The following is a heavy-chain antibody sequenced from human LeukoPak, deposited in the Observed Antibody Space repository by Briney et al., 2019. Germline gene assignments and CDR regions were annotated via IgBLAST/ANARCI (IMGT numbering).Heavy chain of an antibody. Sequence: GGSLRLSCAASGFTFSSCSMNWVRQAPGKGLEWVSSISSSSSYIYYADSVKGRFTISRDNAKNSLYLQMNSLRAEDTAVYYCARGYAAYDILTGDYYYYMDVWGKGTTVTISS. CDR1: GFTFSSCS. CDR3: ARGYAAYDILTGDYYYYMDV. D-gene: IGHD3-9*01. J-gene: IGHJ6*03. V-gene: IGHV3-21*01. CDR2: ISSSSSYI.